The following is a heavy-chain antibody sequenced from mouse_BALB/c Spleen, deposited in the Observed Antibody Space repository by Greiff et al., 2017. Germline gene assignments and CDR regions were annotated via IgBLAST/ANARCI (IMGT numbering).Heavy chain of an antibody. V-gene: IGHV5-6-5*01. J-gene: IGHJ1*01. D-gene: IGHD1-1*01. CDR1: GFTFSSYA. Sequence: EGMLVESGGGLVKPGGSLKLSCAASGFTFSSYAMSWVRQTPEKRLEWVASISSGGSTYYPDSVKGRFTISRDNARNILYMQMSSLRSEDTAMYYCARGYGSSYGYFDVWGAGTTVTVSS. CDR2: ISSGGST. CDR3: ARGYGSSYGYFDV.